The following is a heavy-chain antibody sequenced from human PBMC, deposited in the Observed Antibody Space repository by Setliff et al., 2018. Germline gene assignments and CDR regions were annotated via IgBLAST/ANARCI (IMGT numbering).Heavy chain of an antibody. Sequence: GASVKVSCKAFGGTFSNSAINWVRQATGQGLEWMGWMNPNSGNTGYAQKFQGRVTMTRNTSISTAYMELSSLRSEDTAVYYCAGGQPLVRKYYYYMDVWGKGTTVTVSS. CDR2: MNPNSGNT. D-gene: IGHD3-10*01. V-gene: IGHV1-8*02. J-gene: IGHJ6*03. CDR3: AGGQPLVRKYYYYMDV. CDR1: GGTFSNSA.